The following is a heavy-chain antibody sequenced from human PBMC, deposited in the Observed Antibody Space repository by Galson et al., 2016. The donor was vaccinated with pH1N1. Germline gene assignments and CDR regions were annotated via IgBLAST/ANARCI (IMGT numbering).Heavy chain of an antibody. CDR1: GGSISSGSYY. D-gene: IGHD3-10*01. Sequence: TLSLTCTVSGGSISSGSYYWSWIRQPAGKGLEWIGDIYTSGSTNYNPSLKSRVTISVDTSKNQFSVKLSSVTAADTAVYYCARRGIGEFLYYFDYWGQGTLVTVSS. CDR2: IYTSGST. CDR3: ARRGIGEFLYYFDY. J-gene: IGHJ4*02. V-gene: IGHV4-61*09.